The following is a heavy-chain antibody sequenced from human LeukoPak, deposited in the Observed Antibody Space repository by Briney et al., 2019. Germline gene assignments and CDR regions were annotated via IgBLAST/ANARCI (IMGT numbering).Heavy chain of an antibody. CDR2: ISYDGSNK. D-gene: IGHD5-24*01. J-gene: IGHJ3*01. CDR1: GFTFSSYG. Sequence: PGGSLRLSCAASGFTFSSYGMHWVRQAPGKGLEWVAVISYDGSNKYYADSVKGRFTISRDNSKNTLYLQMNSLRAEDTAVYYCARRLEVATWKAPNDALDLWGQGTVVTVSS. CDR3: ARRLEVATWKAPNDALDL. V-gene: IGHV3-30*03.